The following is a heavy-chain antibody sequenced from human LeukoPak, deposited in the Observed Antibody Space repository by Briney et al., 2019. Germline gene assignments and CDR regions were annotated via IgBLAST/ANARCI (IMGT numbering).Heavy chain of an antibody. J-gene: IGHJ4*02. CDR2: INWSGGTI. CDR3: ARKGSGIDY. D-gene: IGHD2-15*01. CDR1: GFTFSDHY. V-gene: IGHV3-20*04. Sequence: GGSLRLSCAASGFTFSDHYMDWVRQPPGKGLEWVSHINWSGGTIEYADSVKGRFTISRDDAKRSLYLQMNSLTAEDTALYYCARKGSGIDYWGQGALVAVSS.